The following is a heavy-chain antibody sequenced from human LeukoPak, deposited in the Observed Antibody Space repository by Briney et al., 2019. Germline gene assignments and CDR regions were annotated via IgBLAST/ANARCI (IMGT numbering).Heavy chain of an antibody. CDR1: GYTFTSYG. V-gene: IGHV1-18*01. Sequence: ASVKVSCKASGYTFTSYGIGWVRQAPGQGLEWMGWISAYNGNTNYAQKLQGRVTMTTDTSTSTAYMELRSLRSDDTAVYYCARVMRYQLLWPRTYYFDYWGQGTLVTVSS. D-gene: IGHD2-2*01. CDR2: ISAYNGNT. J-gene: IGHJ4*02. CDR3: ARVMRYQLLWPRTYYFDY.